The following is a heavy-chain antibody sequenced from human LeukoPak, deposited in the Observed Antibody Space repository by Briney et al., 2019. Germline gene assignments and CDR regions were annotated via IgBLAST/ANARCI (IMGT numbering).Heavy chain of an antibody. CDR2: ISAYNGNT. V-gene: IGHV1-18*04. CDR1: GYTFSGYH. Sequence: GASVKVSCKASGYTFSGYHMHWVRQAPGQGLEWMGWISAYNGNTNYAQKLQGRVTMTTDTSTSTAYMELSSLRSEDTAVYYCAALLNYYYYMDVWGKGTTVTVSS. J-gene: IGHJ6*03. CDR3: AALLNYYYYMDV. D-gene: IGHD2-8*01.